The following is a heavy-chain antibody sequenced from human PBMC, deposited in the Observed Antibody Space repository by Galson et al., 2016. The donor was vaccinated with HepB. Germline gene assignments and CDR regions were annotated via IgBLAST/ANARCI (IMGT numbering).Heavy chain of an antibody. CDR1: GFTFSTYG. J-gene: IGHJ3*02. CDR2: IWFDGSRK. D-gene: IGHD2-15*01. CDR3: ARGGGGRKDDAFDI. V-gene: IGHV3-33*01. Sequence: SLRLSCAASGFTFSTYGMHWVRQAPGKGLEWVAVIWFDGSRKYYSDSVKGRFTISRDDSKSTQYLQMNSLRADDTAVYYCARGGGGRKDDAFDIWGQGTMVTFSS.